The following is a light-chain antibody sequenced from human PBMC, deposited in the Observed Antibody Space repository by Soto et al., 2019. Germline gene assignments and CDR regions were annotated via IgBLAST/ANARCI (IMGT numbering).Light chain of an antibody. J-gene: IGKJ1*01. V-gene: IGKV1-5*03. CDR1: QSVMSW. CDR3: QQYYFYWT. Sequence: DIQMTQSPSTLSASVGDRVTITCRASQSVMSWLAWYQQKPGRAPKLLIYKASSLESGVPSRFSGSGSGTEFSLTISSLHPDDFATYYCQQYYFYWTFGQGTKVEI. CDR2: KAS.